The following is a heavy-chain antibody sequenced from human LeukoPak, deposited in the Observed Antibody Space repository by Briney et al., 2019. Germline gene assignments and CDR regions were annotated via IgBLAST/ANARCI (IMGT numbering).Heavy chain of an antibody. CDR1: GFTFSSYA. J-gene: IGHJ5*02. D-gene: IGHD4-23*01. CDR3: AKHGPTTVVTLDGWFDP. CDR2: ISGSGGST. V-gene: IGHV3-23*01. Sequence: GGSLRLSCAASGFTFSSYAMSWVRQAPGKGLEWVSAISGSGGSTYYADSVKGRFTISRDYSKNTLYLQMNSLRAEDTAVYYCAKHGPTTVVTLDGWFDPWGQGTLVTVSS.